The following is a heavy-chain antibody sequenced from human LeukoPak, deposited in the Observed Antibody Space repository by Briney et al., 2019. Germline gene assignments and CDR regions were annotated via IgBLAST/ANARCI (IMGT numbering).Heavy chain of an antibody. CDR3: ARDGGDPDVFDI. CDR1: GFTFSSYG. J-gene: IGHJ3*02. Sequence: TGRSLRLSCAASGFTFSSYGMHWVRQAPGKGLEWVAVISYDGSNKYYADSVKGRFTISRDNSKNTLYLQMNSLRAEDTAVYYCARDGGDPDVFDIWGQGTMVTVSS. V-gene: IGHV3-30*03. CDR2: ISYDGSNK. D-gene: IGHD3-10*01.